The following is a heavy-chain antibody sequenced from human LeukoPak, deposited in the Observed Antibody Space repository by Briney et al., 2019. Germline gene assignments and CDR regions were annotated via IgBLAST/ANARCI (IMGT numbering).Heavy chain of an antibody. CDR2: ISWNSGSI. Sequence: GGSLRLSCAASGFTFDDYAMHWVRHAPGKGLEWVSGISWNSGSIVYADSVKGRFTISRDNAKNSLYLQMNSLRAEDTALYYCAKDSSSGLYYYYGMNGWGQPTT. CDR1: GFTFDDYA. CDR3: AKDSSSGLYYYYGMNG. V-gene: IGHV3-9*01. D-gene: IGHD6-19*01. J-gene: IGHJ6*01.